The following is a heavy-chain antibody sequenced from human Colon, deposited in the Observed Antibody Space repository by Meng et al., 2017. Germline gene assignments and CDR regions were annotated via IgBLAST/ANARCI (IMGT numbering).Heavy chain of an antibody. J-gene: IGHJ4*02. CDR1: GFTFSNYA. CDR2: ISYDGFNK. Sequence: QVQLVESGGGVVQPGGSLKLSCAASGFTFSNYAMHWVRQAPGKGLEWVAFISYDGFNKYYADSVKGRVTISRDDSKNRLSLQMNSLRAEDTAVYYCVTSKPYGDYAVYWGQGTLVTVSS. CDR3: VTSKPYGDYAVY. V-gene: IGHV3-30*14. D-gene: IGHD4-17*01.